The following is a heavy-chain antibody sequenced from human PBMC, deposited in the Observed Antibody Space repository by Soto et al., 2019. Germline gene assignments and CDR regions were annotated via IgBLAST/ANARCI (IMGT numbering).Heavy chain of an antibody. D-gene: IGHD3-22*01. Sequence: QITLKESGPTLVKVTQTVTLTCTFSGFSLSSTGVGVGWIRQPPGKSLEGLALINWNDDKRYNPSLKSRLTITKDTSKNQVVLTMTNMDPVDTATYYCARSGHNSGFFYYDYWGQGTLVTVSS. CDR2: INWNDDK. CDR3: ARSGHNSGFFYYDY. CDR1: GFSLSSTGVG. J-gene: IGHJ4*02. V-gene: IGHV2-5*01.